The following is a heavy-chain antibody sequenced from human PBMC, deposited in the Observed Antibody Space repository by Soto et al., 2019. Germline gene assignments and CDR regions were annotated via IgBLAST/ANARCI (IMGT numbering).Heavy chain of an antibody. J-gene: IGHJ4*02. CDR2: IYYIGST. V-gene: IGHV4-30-2*01. Sequence: SSETLSLTCTVSGGSITTTCYSWSWIRQPPGRGLEWIGYIYYIGSTYYSPSLKSRVIISMDESNNQFSLTLGSVTAADTAIYYCARLGFCGRVKCPDYSGQGTLVTFYS. CDR3: ARLGFCGRVKCPDY. D-gene: IGHD2-15*01. CDR1: GGSITTTCYS.